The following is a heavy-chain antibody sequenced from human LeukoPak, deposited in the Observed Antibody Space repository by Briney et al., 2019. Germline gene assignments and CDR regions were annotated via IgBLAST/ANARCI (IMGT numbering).Heavy chain of an antibody. J-gene: IGHJ3*02. CDR1: GYTFTSYG. CDR2: ISAYNGNT. Sequence: ASVKVSCKASGYTFTSYGISWVRQAPGQGLEWMGWISAYNGNTNYAQKLQGRVTMTTDTSTSTAYMELRSLRSDDTAVYYCARGEVLDYGDSEAFDIWGQGTMVTVSS. CDR3: ARGEVLDYGDSEAFDI. D-gene: IGHD4-17*01. V-gene: IGHV1-18*01.